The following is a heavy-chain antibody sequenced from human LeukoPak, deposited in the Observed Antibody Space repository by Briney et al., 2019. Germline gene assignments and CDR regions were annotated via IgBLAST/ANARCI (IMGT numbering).Heavy chain of an antibody. J-gene: IGHJ4*02. CDR3: ARWDCSGGSCYLNY. Sequence: ASVKVSCKASGYTFTGYHIHWVGQAPGQGLEWMGWINPNSGGANYAQKFQGRVTMTRDTSISTAYMELSRLRSDDTAVYYCARWDCSGGSCYLNYWGQGTLVTVSS. CDR2: INPNSGGA. V-gene: IGHV1-2*02. CDR1: GYTFTGYH. D-gene: IGHD2-15*01.